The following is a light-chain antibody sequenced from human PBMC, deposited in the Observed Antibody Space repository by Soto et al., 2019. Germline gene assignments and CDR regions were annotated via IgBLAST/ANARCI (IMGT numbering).Light chain of an antibody. CDR3: QQFGNSLPWT. V-gene: IGKV3-20*01. CDR2: GAS. CDR1: QSVSNNY. J-gene: IGKJ1*01. Sequence: EIVLTQSPGTLSLSPGERATLSCRASQSVSNNYLAWYQQKPGQAPRRLIYGASSRATGIPDRFSGSGSGTDFTLTISRLEPEDFAVYYCQQFGNSLPWTFGQGTKVDI.